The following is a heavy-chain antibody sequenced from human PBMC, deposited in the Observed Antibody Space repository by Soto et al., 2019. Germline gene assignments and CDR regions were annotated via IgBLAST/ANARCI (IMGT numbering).Heavy chain of an antibody. Sequence: GGSLRLSCAASGFTFSNAWMSWVRQAPGKGLEWVGRIKSKTDGGTTDYAAPGKGRFTISRDDSKNALYLQMNSLQTKDPAVYYCTTYPSQGFSRSSGWSYGCQYWFDPWGQGTPVTVSS. CDR1: GFTFSNAW. CDR2: IKSKTDGGTT. V-gene: IGHV3-15*05. CDR3: TTYPSQGFSRSSGWSYGCQYWFDP. J-gene: IGHJ5*02. D-gene: IGHD6-19*01.